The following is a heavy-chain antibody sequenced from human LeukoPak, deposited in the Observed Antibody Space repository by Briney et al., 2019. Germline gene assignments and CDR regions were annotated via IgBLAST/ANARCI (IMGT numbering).Heavy chain of an antibody. D-gene: IGHD2-21*02. CDR2: ISGDGGST. CDR3: AKTFLAYWGGDCPTPVDY. V-gene: IGHV3-43*02. Sequence: GGSLRLSCAASGFTFDDYAMHWVRQAPGKGLEWVSLISGDGGSTYCADSVKGRFTISRDNSKNSLYLQMNSLRTEDTALYYCAKTFLAYWGGDCPTPVDYWGQGTLVTVSS. CDR1: GFTFDDYA. J-gene: IGHJ4*02.